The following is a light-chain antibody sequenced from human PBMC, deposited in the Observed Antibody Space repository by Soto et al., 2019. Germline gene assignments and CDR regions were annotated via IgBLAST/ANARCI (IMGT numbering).Light chain of an antibody. Sequence: EIVLTQSPGTLSLSPGERATLSCRASQSISSTYLAWYRQKPGQPPRLLIYAASSRATGIPDRFSGSGSGTDFTLTISRLEPEDFAVYYCQQYFASSWTFGQGTRVESK. V-gene: IGKV3-20*01. CDR3: QQYFASSWT. J-gene: IGKJ1*01. CDR1: QSISSTY. CDR2: AAS.